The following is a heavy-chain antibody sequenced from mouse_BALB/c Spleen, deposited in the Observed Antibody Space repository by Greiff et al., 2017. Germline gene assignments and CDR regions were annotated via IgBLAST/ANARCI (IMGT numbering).Heavy chain of an antibody. CDR3: APLHRSWFAY. Sequence: VQLQQSGAELVRSGASVKLSCTASGFNIKDYYMHWVKQRPEQGLEWIGRIDPANGNTKYDPKFQGKATITADTSSNTAYLQLSSLTSEDTAVYYCAPLHRSWFAYWGQGTLVTVSA. V-gene: IGHV14-3*02. D-gene: IGHD2-14*01. CDR2: IDPANGNT. J-gene: IGHJ3*01. CDR1: GFNIKDYY.